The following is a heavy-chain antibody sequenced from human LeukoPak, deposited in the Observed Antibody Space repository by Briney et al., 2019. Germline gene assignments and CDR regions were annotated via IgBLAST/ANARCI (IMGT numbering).Heavy chain of an antibody. CDR1: GFTFSSYE. D-gene: IGHD6-13*01. Sequence: GGSLRLSCAASGFTFSSYEMNWVRQAPGKGLEWVSYISSSGSTIYYADSVKGRFTISRDNAKNSLYLQMNSLRAEDTAVYYCARDQEGSRVAWGIDYWGQGTLVTVSS. J-gene: IGHJ4*02. CDR3: ARDQEGSRVAWGIDY. V-gene: IGHV3-48*03. CDR2: ISSSGSTI.